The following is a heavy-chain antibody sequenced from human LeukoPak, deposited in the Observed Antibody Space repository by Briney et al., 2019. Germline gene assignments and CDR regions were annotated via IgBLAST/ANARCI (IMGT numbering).Heavy chain of an antibody. J-gene: IGHJ4*02. D-gene: IGHD1-1*01. CDR2: INSDGSRT. CDR3: AGGYGFDY. CDR1: GFPFSSYW. V-gene: IGHV3-74*01. Sequence: GGSPRLSCAASGFPFSSYWVHWVRQAPGKGVVWVSRINSDGSRTNYADSVKGRFTISRDNAKNTLYLQMNSLRAEDTAVYYCAGGYGFDYWGQGTLVTVSS.